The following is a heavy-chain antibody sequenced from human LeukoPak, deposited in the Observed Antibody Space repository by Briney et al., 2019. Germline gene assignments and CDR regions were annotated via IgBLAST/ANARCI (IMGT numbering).Heavy chain of an antibody. V-gene: IGHV1-18*01. CDR3: ARDSGYDIYYYYYYMDV. CDR1: GYTFTSYA. D-gene: IGHD5-12*01. J-gene: IGHJ6*03. CDR2: ISAYNGNT. Sequence: ASVKVSCKASGYTFTSYAMNWVRQAPGQGLEWMGWISAYNGNTNYAQKLQGRVTMTTDTSTSTAYMELRSLRSDDTAAYYCARDSGYDIYYYYYYMDVWGKGTTVTVSS.